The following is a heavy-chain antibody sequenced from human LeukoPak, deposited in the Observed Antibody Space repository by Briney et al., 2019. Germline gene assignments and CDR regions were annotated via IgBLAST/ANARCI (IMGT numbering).Heavy chain of an antibody. J-gene: IGHJ4*02. V-gene: IGHV1-8*01. CDR1: RYTFTSYD. Sequence: GSVRVSCKASRYTFTSYDINGVPQAPGRGLEWVGWMNPKRGNTGSTQKFQGGVTMTRNTSIRTAYMELSCLRSEGTAVYYRAREGRGYATGFDYWGQGTLVTVSS. CDR2: MNPKRGNT. CDR3: AREGRGYATGFDY. D-gene: IGHD5-12*01.